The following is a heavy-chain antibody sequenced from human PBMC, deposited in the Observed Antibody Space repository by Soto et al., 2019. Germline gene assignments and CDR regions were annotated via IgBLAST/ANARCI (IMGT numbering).Heavy chain of an antibody. J-gene: IGHJ4*02. CDR3: AFYPYYDFLNGHPCEGVC. D-gene: IGHD3-3*01. CDR1: GFTLSNYW. V-gene: IGHV3-7*01. CDR2: IKQDGSER. Sequence: HPGGSLRLSCAASGFTLSNYWMSWVRQAPGKGLEWVANIKQDGSERYYVDSVNGRFTISRDNRKNSLYLQLNSLRAEDTAVYYCAFYPYYDFLNGHPCEGVCWGQGTLVTVSS.